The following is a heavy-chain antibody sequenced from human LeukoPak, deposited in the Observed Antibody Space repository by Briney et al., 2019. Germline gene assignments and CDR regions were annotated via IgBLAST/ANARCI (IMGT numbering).Heavy chain of an antibody. D-gene: IGHD2-2*01. V-gene: IGHV3-33*06. Sequence: QSGGSLRLSCAASGFTFSSYGMHWVRQAPGKGLEWAAVIWYDGSNKYYADSMKGRFTISRDNSTNTLYLQMNSLRADDTAVYYCAKDRCSSTSCYAIDYWGQGTLVTVSS. CDR2: IWYDGSNK. CDR3: AKDRCSSTSCYAIDY. CDR1: GFTFSSYG. J-gene: IGHJ4*02.